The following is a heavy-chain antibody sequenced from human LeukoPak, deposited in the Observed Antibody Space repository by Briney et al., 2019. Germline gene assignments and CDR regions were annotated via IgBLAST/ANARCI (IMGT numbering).Heavy chain of an antibody. CDR3: ARYSTYGRGIDY. D-gene: IGHD3-16*01. CDR1: GGSISSYY. Sequence: SETLSLTCTVSGGSISSYYWSWIRQPPGKGLEWIGYIYYSGSTNYNPSLKSRVTISVDTSKNQFSLKLSSVTAADTAVYYCARYSTYGRGIDYWGQGTLVTVSS. V-gene: IGHV4-59*01. J-gene: IGHJ4*02. CDR2: IYYSGST.